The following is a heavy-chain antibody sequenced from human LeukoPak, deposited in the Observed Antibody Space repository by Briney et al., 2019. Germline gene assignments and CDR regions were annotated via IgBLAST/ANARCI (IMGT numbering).Heavy chain of an antibody. V-gene: IGHV6-1*01. CDR3: VRDPGYCYGFDV. J-gene: IGHJ6*02. D-gene: IGHD2-15*01. CDR1: GDSVSSGTSA. Sequence: SQTLSLTCDISGDSVSSGTSAWNWIRQSPSRGMEWLGRTYYRSKWYYEYSVSVKSRITVNADTSKNQFSLHLTSVTPDDTAIYYCVRDPGYCYGFDVWGQGTTGTVSS. CDR2: TYYRSKWYY.